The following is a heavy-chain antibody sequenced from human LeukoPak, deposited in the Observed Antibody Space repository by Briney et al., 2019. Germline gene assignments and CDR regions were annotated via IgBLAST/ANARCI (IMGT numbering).Heavy chain of an antibody. V-gene: IGHV4-59*01. CDR1: GSISNYH. CDR2: IYYSGST. CDR3: ARGVSSGSDL. J-gene: IGHJ2*01. Sequence: PSETLSLTCTVSGSISNYHWSWVRQPPGKGLEWIGYIYYSGSTNYNPSLKSRVTISLDTSKNQFSLKLTSVTAADTAVYYCARGVSSGSDLWGRGTLVTVSS. D-gene: IGHD6-19*01.